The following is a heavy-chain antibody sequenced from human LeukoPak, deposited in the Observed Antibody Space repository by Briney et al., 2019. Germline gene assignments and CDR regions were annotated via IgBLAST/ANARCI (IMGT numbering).Heavy chain of an antibody. CDR1: GFTFSSHS. V-gene: IGHV3-21*01. CDR3: AREGPGIEAAAAIDI. CDR2: ISRSSSYI. Sequence: GGSLRLSCAASGFTFSSHSMQWVRQAPGKGLEWVSYISRSSSYIYYADSVKGRFTISRDNAKNSLYVQMNSLRAEDTALYYCAREGPGIEAAAAIDIWGQGTMVTVSS. D-gene: IGHD2-2*01. J-gene: IGHJ3*02.